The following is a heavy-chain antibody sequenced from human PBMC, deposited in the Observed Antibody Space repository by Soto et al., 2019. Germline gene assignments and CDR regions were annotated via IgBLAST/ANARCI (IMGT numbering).Heavy chain of an antibody. Sequence: QVQLLQSGAEVKKPGASVKVSCKASGYTFTTYYMHWVRQAPGQGLEWMGIISPDGGRTSYAQKYQGSFTMNRDTSTSTVYMELSSLRSEETAVYYCATRDPGHYWGQGTLVTVSS. CDR2: ISPDGGRT. CDR1: GYTFTTYY. V-gene: IGHV1-46*01. CDR3: ATRDPGHY. J-gene: IGHJ4*02.